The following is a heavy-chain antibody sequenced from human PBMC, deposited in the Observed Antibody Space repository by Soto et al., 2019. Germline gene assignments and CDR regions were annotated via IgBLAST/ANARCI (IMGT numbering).Heavy chain of an antibody. J-gene: IGHJ6*02. CDR3: ARGEWEYYYYGMDV. CDR2: IYYSGST. CDR1: GGSISSGDYY. Sequence: PSETLSLTCTVSGGSISSGDYYWSWIRQPPGKGLEWIGYIYYSGSTYYNPSLKSRVTISVDTSKNQFSLKLSSVTAADTAVYYCARGEWEYYYYGMDVWGQGTTVTVSS. V-gene: IGHV4-30-4*01. D-gene: IGHD1-26*01.